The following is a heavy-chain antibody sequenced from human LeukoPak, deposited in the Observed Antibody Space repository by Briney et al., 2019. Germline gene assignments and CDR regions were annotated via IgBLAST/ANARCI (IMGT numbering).Heavy chain of an antibody. D-gene: IGHD6-6*01. J-gene: IGHJ4*02. V-gene: IGHV4-59*08. CDR2: VYYTGST. CDR3: ASGLGQTFDY. CDR1: GGSITSYY. Sequence: SETLSLTCTVSGGSITSYYWGWIRQPPGRGLEWIGYVYYTGSTNYNPSLKSRVTISVDTSKNQFSLKLSSVTAADTAVYYCASGLGQTFDYWGQGTLVTVSS.